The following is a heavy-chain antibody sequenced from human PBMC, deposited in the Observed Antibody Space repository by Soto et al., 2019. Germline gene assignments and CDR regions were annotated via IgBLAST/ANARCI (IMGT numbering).Heavy chain of an antibody. D-gene: IGHD6-13*01. J-gene: IGHJ6*02. CDR1: GYTFTSYG. CDR2: ISAYNGNT. V-gene: IGHV1-18*04. Sequence: ASVKVSCKASGYTFTSYGISWVRQAPGQGLEWMGWISAYNGNTNYAQKLQGRVTLTTDTSTSTAYMELRSLRSDDTAVYYCARDRAAAGTYYYYGMDVWGQGTTVTVSS. CDR3: ARDRAAAGTYYYYGMDV.